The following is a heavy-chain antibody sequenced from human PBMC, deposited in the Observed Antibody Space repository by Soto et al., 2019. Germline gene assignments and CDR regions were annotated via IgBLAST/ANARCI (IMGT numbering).Heavy chain of an antibody. V-gene: IGHV3-30-3*01. CDR1: GFTFSSYA. CDR3: AREAGSSSEEFDYYYGMDV. CDR2: ISYDGSNK. Sequence: PRLSCAASGFTFSSYAMHWVRQAPGKGLEWVAVISYDGSNKYYADSVKGRFTISRDNSKNTLYLQMNSLRAEDTAVYYCAREAGSSSEEFDYYYGMDVWGQGTTVTVSS. J-gene: IGHJ6*02. D-gene: IGHD6-13*01.